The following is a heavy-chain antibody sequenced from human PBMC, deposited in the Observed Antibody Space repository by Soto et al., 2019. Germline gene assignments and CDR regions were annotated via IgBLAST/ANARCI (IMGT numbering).Heavy chain of an antibody. D-gene: IGHD6-6*01. CDR2: INPNSGGT. J-gene: IGHJ5*02. CDR1: GCTFTGYY. CDR3: ARAARPSRGPFDP. V-gene: IGHV1-2*04. Sequence: ASVKVSCKASGCTFTGYYMHWVRQAPGQGLEWMGWINPNSGGTNYAQKFQGWVTMTRDTSISTAYMELSRLRSDDTAVYYCARAARPSRGPFDPWGQGTLVTVSS.